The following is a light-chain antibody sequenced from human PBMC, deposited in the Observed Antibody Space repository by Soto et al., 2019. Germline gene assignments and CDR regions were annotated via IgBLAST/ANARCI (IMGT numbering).Light chain of an antibody. V-gene: IGKV1-5*01. CDR1: QTISNW. CDR2: AAS. Sequence: IQMTQSPSTLSASVGDRLTITCRASQTISNWLAWYQQRPGKAPKLLISAASSLESGVPSRFSGSGSGTEFTLTISSLQPDDFATYYCQHYYIYPFTFGTGTKADIK. CDR3: QHYYIYPFT. J-gene: IGKJ3*01.